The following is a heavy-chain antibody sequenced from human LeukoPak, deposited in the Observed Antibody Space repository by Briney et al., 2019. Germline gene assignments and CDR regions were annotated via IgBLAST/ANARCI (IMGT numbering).Heavy chain of an antibody. Sequence: GRSLRLSCAASGFTFRNYGMHWVRQAPGKGLEWVALISHNGNKKHYADSVTGRFTISRDNSMNTLHLQLNSLRPEDTAVYYCVSRKADFYDSSGYYSNWGQGTLVTVSS. V-gene: IGHV3-30*03. CDR2: ISHNGNKK. D-gene: IGHD3-22*01. J-gene: IGHJ4*02. CDR3: VSRKADFYDSSGYYSN. CDR1: GFTFRNYG.